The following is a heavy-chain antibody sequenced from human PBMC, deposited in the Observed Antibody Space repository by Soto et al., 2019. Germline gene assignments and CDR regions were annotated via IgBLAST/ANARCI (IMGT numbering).Heavy chain of an antibody. Sequence: SVKVSCKASGGTFSSYAISWLLQAPGQGLEWMGGIIPIFGTANYAQKFQGRVTITADESTSTAYMELSSLRSEDTAVYYCARDKGGCSGGSCYYYGMDVWGQGTTVTVSS. CDR2: IIPIFGTA. J-gene: IGHJ6*02. CDR1: GGTFSSYA. D-gene: IGHD2-15*01. V-gene: IGHV1-69*13. CDR3: ARDKGGCSGGSCYYYGMDV.